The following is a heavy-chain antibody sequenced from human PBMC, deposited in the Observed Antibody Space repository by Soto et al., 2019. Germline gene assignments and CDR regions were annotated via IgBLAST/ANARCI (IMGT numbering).Heavy chain of an antibody. D-gene: IGHD3-10*01. CDR1: GGTFSTYA. CDR3: ARERGSGSYSKVGYFYYGLDV. J-gene: IGHJ6*02. Sequence: GASVKVSCKASGGTFSTYAISWLRQAPGQGLEWMGGIIPIFGSTSYAQRFQGRLTLAADESTSTAYMELSSLTSDDTAVYSCARERGSGSYSKVGYFYYGLDVWGQGTTVTV. V-gene: IGHV1-69*13. CDR2: IIPIFGST.